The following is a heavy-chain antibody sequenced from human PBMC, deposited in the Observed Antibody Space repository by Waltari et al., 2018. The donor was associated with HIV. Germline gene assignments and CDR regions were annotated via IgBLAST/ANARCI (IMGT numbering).Heavy chain of an antibody. CDR3: ARDLTVVTGGSH. V-gene: IGHV1-2*02. D-gene: IGHD2-15*01. CDR1: GYTLTGYY. Sequence: QVQLVQSGAEVKKPGASVKVSCKASGYTLTGYYMHWVRQAPGQGLEWMGWINPNSGGTNYAQKCQGRVTMTRDTSISTAYMELSRLRSDDTAVYYCARDLTVVTGGSHWGQGTLVTVSS. CDR2: INPNSGGT. J-gene: IGHJ1*01.